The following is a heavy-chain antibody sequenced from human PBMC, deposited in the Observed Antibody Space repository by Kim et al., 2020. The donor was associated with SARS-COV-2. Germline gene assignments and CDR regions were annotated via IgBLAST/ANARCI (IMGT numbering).Heavy chain of an antibody. D-gene: IGHD1-26*01. CDR2: ISSSSSTI. J-gene: IGHJ4*02. CDR1: GFTFSSYS. Sequence: GGSLRLSCAASGFTFSSYSMNWVRQAPGKGLEWVSYISSSSSTIYYADSVKGRFTISRDNAKNSLYLQMNSLRAEDTAVYYCARAPPGGATDYWGQGTLVTVSS. V-gene: IGHV3-48*04. CDR3: ARAPPGGATDY.